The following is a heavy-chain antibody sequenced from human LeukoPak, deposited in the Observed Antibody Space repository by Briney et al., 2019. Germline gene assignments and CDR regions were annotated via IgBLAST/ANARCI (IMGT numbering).Heavy chain of an antibody. J-gene: IGHJ4*02. CDR1: GFTFSSYS. Sequence: GGSLRLSCAASGFTFSSYSMNWVRQAPGKGLEWVSSISSSSYIYYADSVKGRFTISRDNAKNSLYLQMNSLRAEDTAVYYCATDRGWRTSGYYLYYFEYWGQGTLVTYSS. CDR3: ATDRGWRTSGYYLYYFEY. D-gene: IGHD3-3*01. V-gene: IGHV3-21*01. CDR2: ISSSSYI.